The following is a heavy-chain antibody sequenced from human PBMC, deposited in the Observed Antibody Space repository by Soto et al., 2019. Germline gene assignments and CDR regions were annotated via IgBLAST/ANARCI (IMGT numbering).Heavy chain of an antibody. Sequence: QVQLVQSGAEVKKPGSSVKVSCKASGGTFSSYTISWVRQAPGQGLEWMGGIIPIFGTANYAQKFQGRVTITADESTSTAYMELSSLRSEDTAVYYCARDHYDYVWGSYNWFDPWGQGTLVTVSS. CDR1: GGTFSSYT. CDR2: IIPIFGTA. J-gene: IGHJ5*02. CDR3: ARDHYDYVWGSYNWFDP. V-gene: IGHV1-69*01. D-gene: IGHD3-16*01.